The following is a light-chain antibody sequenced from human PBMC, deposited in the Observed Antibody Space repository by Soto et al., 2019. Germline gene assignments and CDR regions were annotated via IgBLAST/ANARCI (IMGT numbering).Light chain of an antibody. CDR2: EGN. J-gene: IGLJ1*01. V-gene: IGLV2-23*01. CDR1: SSDVGSYNP. CDR3: CSYAVSATCI. Sequence: QSVLTQPASVSGAPGQSITISCTGTSSDVGSYNPVSWYQQRPGKAPKLMIYEGNKRPSGISNRFSVSKSGNTASLTISGLQAEDEADYYCCSYAVSATCIFATVTKV.